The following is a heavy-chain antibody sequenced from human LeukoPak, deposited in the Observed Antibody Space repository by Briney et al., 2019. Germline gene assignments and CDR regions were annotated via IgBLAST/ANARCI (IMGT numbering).Heavy chain of an antibody. D-gene: IGHD3-22*01. V-gene: IGHV3-30*18. Sequence: GGSLRLSCAASGFTFSSYGMHWVRQAPGAGLEWVSIISYDGSNEYYADSVRGRFTISRDNSKNTLYLQMNSLRAEDTAVYYCAKDPTPTHYYESSGYFDWWGQGTMVTVSS. CDR3: AKDPTPTHYYESSGYFDW. CDR1: GFTFSSYG. CDR2: ISYDGSNE. J-gene: IGHJ4*02.